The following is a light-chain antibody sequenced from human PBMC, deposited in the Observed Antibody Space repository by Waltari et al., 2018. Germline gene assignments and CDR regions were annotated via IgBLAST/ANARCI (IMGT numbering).Light chain of an antibody. V-gene: IGLV2-23*01. J-gene: IGLJ2*01. CDR3: CSYAGSSTP. CDR1: SSDVGSYNL. CDR2: EGS. Sequence: QSALTQPASVSGSPGQSITISCTGTSSDVGSYNLVSWYQQHPGKAPKLMIYEGSKRPSGFSNRFSGSKSGNTASLTISGRQAEDEADYYCCSYAGSSTPFGGGTKLTVL.